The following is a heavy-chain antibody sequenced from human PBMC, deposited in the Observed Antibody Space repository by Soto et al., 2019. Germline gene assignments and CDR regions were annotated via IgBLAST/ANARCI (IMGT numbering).Heavy chain of an antibody. D-gene: IGHD6-19*01. CDR2: IYYSGST. CDR1: GGYISSGGYS. J-gene: IGHJ4*02. CDR3: ARVAGSGWYDG. V-gene: IGHV4-30-2*01. Sequence: LQLQKSGSGLVKPSQTLSLTCAVPGGYISSGGYSWSWIRQPPGKGLEWIGNIYYSGSTYYNPSLKSRVIISVDRSKNQFSLELSSVTAADTAAYYCARVAGSGWYDGWGQGTLVTVSS.